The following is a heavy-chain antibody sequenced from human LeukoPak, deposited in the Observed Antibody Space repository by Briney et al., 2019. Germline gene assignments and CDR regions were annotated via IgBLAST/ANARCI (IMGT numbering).Heavy chain of an antibody. CDR2: ITASGGST. V-gene: IGHV3-23*01. D-gene: IGHD3-10*01. CDR1: GFTFANYT. Sequence: GSLTQTFAASGFTFANYTINWVRQAPGKGLEWVSLITASGGSTYHADSVKGRITISTDNSKNTLYLQMSSLSAEDTAGYYCAIHGYDSGKYGYFDYWGQGNHVTGSS. CDR3: AIHGYDSGKYGYFDY. J-gene: IGHJ4*03.